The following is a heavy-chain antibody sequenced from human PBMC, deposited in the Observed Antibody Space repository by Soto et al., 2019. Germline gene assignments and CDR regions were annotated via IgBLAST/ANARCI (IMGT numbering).Heavy chain of an antibody. V-gene: IGHV4-61*01. CDR1: GGSVSSGSYY. J-gene: IGHJ6*02. Sequence: SETLSLTCTVSGGSVSSGSYYWSWIRQPPGKGLDWIGYIYYSGSTNYNPSLKSRVTISVDTSKNQFSLKLSSVTAADTAVYYCARDQLPFSGTTYYYYYGMDVWGQGTTVTVSS. CDR2: IYYSGST. CDR3: ARDQLPFSGTTYYYYYGMDV. D-gene: IGHD6-19*01.